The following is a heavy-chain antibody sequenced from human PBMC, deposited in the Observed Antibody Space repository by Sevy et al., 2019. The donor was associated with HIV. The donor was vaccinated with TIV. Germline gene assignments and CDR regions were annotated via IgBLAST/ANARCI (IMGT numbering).Heavy chain of an antibody. CDR2: IFQSGAT. CDR1: GASISSGGYS. J-gene: IGHJ3*01. V-gene: IGHV4-30-2*01. Sequence: SETLSLTCAVSGASISSGGYSWNWIRQPPGKGLEWMGYIFQSGATYYIPSLQSRVTISVDMSKNQSSLNLRSLTVADTAVYDWARGRVGGTSGYYGAFDFWGQGTTVTVSS. CDR3: ARGRVGGTSGYYGAFDF. D-gene: IGHD2-2*01.